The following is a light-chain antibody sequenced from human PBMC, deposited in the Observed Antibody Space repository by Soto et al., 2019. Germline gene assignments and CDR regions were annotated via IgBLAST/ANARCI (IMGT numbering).Light chain of an antibody. V-gene: IGKV1-9*01. CDR3: QHHNSYPLT. CDR2: AAS. CDR1: QGIYSH. J-gene: IGKJ4*01. Sequence: DIQLTQSPSFLSASVGDRVTITCRASQGIYSHLAWYQQKPGKAPKLLIYAASTLHSGVPSRFSGSRSGTDFTLTVSSLQPDDFATYYCQHHNSYPLTFGGGTKVEIK.